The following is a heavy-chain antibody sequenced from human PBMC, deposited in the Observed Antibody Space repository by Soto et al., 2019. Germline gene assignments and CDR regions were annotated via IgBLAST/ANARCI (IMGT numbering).Heavy chain of an antibody. CDR1: GFTFSSYG. Sequence: GGSLRLSCAASGFTFSSYGMHWVRQAPGKGLEWVAVISYDGSNKYYADSVKGRFTISRDNSKNTLYLQMNSLRAEDTAVYYCAKVQLERGSYYYMDVWGKGTTVTVSS. CDR2: ISYDGSNK. D-gene: IGHD1-1*01. V-gene: IGHV3-30*18. J-gene: IGHJ6*03. CDR3: AKVQLERGSYYYMDV.